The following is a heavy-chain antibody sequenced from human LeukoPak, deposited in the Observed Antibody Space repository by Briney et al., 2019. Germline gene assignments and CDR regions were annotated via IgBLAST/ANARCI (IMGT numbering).Heavy chain of an antibody. CDR3: ASLYCSGGSCYSGWYYFDH. CDR2: IIPIFGTA. Sequence: GSSVKVSCKASGDTFSSYAISWVRQAPGQGLEWMGGIIPIFGTANYAQKFQGRVTITADESTSTAYMELSSLRSEDTAVYYCASLYCSGGSCYSGWYYFDHWGQGTLVTVSS. CDR1: GDTFSSYA. J-gene: IGHJ4*02. D-gene: IGHD2-15*01. V-gene: IGHV1-69*01.